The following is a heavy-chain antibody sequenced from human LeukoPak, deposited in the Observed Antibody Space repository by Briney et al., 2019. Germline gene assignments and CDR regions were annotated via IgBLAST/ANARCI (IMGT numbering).Heavy chain of an antibody. CDR1: GYTFSTYG. D-gene: IGHD2-8*02. CDR3: ARSSTLVATGDY. J-gene: IGHJ4*02. Sequence: ASVKVSCKASGYTFSTYGISWVRQAPGQGLEWVGGVIPFFGSPNYAQKFQGRVTITTDESTTTTYMELSSLRSDDTAVYYCARSSTLVATGDYWGQGTLVSISS. CDR2: VIPFFGSP. V-gene: IGHV1-69*05.